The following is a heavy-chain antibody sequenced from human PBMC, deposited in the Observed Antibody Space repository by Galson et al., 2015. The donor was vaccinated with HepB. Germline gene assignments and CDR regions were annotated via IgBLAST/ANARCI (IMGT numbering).Heavy chain of an antibody. D-gene: IGHD2/OR15-2a*01. CDR3: ASDSGGGKYCKSTTSCSCVDY. CDR1: GGSINGYY. J-gene: IGHJ4*02. Sequence: SETLSLTCIVSGGSINGYYWSWIRQSAGKGLEWIGRIYVGGSTSDKPSLKSRVTMSADTSKNQLSLKPTSVTAADPAVYYCASDSGGGKYCKSTTSCSCVDYWGQGALVTVSS. CDR2: IYVGGST. V-gene: IGHV4-4*07.